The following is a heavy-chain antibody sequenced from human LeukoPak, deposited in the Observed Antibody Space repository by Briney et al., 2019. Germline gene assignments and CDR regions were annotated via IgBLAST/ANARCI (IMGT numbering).Heavy chain of an antibody. D-gene: IGHD3-16*01. Sequence: ASVKVSCEASGYTFTVYSINWLRQAPGEELEWMGWITTSTGKPTYAQGFTGRFVFSLDTSVSTTYLHINSLKAEDTAVYYCARDASMINFDYWGQGSLVTVSS. CDR3: ARDASMINFDY. V-gene: IGHV7-4-1*02. CDR1: GYTFTVYS. J-gene: IGHJ4*02. CDR2: ITTSTGKP.